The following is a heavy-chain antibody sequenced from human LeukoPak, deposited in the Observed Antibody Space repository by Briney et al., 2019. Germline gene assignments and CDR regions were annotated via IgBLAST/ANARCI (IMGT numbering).Heavy chain of an antibody. V-gene: IGHV3-9*01. CDR1: GFIFSNYN. CDR3: AKDIFGGYYDSSGYSLPGS. D-gene: IGHD3-22*01. J-gene: IGHJ5*02. Sequence: GGSLRLSCAASGFIFSNYNMNWVRQAPGKGLEWVSGISWNSGSIGYADSVKGRFTISRDNAKNSLYLQMNSLRAEDTALYYCAKDIFGGYYDSSGYSLPGSWGQGTLVTVSS. CDR2: ISWNSGSI.